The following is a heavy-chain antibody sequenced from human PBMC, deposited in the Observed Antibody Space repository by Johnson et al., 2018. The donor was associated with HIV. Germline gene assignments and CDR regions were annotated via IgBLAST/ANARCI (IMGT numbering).Heavy chain of an antibody. V-gene: IGHV3-30*02. Sequence: QVQLVESGGGVVQPGGSLRLSCAASGFNFSSYGMHWVRQAPGKGLEWVAVIWYDGSNKYYADSVKGRFTISRDNSKSTLYLQMNSLRPEDTAVYYCVKGDEVVAATSGFDIWGQGTMVTVSS. CDR1: GFNFSSYG. CDR3: VKGDEVVAATSGFDI. D-gene: IGHD2-15*01. CDR2: IWYDGSNK. J-gene: IGHJ3*02.